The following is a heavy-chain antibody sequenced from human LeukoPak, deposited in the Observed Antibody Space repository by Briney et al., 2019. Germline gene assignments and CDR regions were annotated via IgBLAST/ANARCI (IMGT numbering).Heavy chain of an antibody. CDR3: ASSLDRFGDPYIYYGMDA. J-gene: IGHJ6*02. CDR2: IYYSGST. CDR1: GGSISSSSYY. Sequence: SETLSLTCTVSGGSISSSSYYWGWIRQPPGKGLEWIGSIYYSGSTYYNPSLKSRVTISVDTSKNQFSLKLSSVTAADTAVYYCASSLDRFGDPYIYYGMDAWGQGTTVTVSS. V-gene: IGHV4-39*01. D-gene: IGHD3-10*01.